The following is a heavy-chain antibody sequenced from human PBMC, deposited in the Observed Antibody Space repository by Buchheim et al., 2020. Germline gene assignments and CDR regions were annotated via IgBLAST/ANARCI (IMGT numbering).Heavy chain of an antibody. Sequence: QVQLVQSGAEVRKPGASVKISCKASGYSFISFAIHWVRQAPGQGLEWMGWVNAGNGNTGYSQNFQGRVSITADKTESTAYMELKSLTSEDTAVYYCARTFPFDYWGQETL. CDR3: ARTFPFDY. J-gene: IGHJ4*02. CDR2: VNAGNGNT. V-gene: IGHV1-3*01. CDR1: GYSFISFA. D-gene: IGHD3-3*02.